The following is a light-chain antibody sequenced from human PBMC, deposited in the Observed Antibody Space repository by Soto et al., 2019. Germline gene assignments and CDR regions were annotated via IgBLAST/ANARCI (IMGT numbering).Light chain of an antibody. CDR3: QTWGTGPWV. Sequence: QSVLTQSPSASASLGASVKLTCTLSSGHSSYAIAWHQQQPEKGPRHLMKLNSDGSHSKGDGIPDRFSGSSSGAERYLTISSLQSEDEADYYCQTWGTGPWVFGGGTKVTVL. CDR2: LNSDGSH. CDR1: SGHSSYA. V-gene: IGLV4-69*01. J-gene: IGLJ3*02.